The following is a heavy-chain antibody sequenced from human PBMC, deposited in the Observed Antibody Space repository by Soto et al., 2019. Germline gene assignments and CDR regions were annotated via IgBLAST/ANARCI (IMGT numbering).Heavy chain of an antibody. CDR2: IYYSGST. Sequence: QVQLQESGPGLVKPSETLSLTCTVSGGSISSYYWSWIRQPPGKGLEWIGYIYYSGSTNYNPSLKSQVTISVDTSKNQFSLKLSSVTAADTAVYYCARDRSASAIPIAVAGNYYYYGMDVWGQGTTVTVSS. CDR3: ARDRSASAIPIAVAGNYYYYGMDV. V-gene: IGHV4-59*01. CDR1: GGSISSYY. J-gene: IGHJ6*02. D-gene: IGHD6-19*01.